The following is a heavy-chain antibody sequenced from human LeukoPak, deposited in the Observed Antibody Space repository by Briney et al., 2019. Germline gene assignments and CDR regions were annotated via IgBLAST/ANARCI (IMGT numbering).Heavy chain of an antibody. CDR2: IKQDGSEK. J-gene: IGHJ4*02. V-gene: IGHV3-7*05. CDR1: GFTFSSYW. CDR3: ARDQRYCSSSSCPWEPFDY. Sequence: PGGSLRLSCAASGFTFSSYWMSWVRQAPGKGLEWVANIKQDGSEKYYVDSVKGRFTISRDNAKNSLYLQMNSLRAEDTAVYYCARDQRYCSSSSCPWEPFDYWGQGDMVTDSS. D-gene: IGHD2-2*01.